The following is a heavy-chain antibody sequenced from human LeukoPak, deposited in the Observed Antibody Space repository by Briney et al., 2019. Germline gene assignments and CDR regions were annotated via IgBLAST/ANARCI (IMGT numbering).Heavy chain of an antibody. V-gene: IGHV4-4*02. CDR3: ARHAAVEGSSGWSPLWWFDP. Sequence: SGTLSLTCAVSGGSISSSNWWSWVRQPPGKGLEWIGYMHHSGSTKHNPYLKSRVTISVDTSKSQFSLKLSSVTAADTAVYYCARHAAVEGSSGWSPLWWFDPWGQGTLVTVSS. J-gene: IGHJ5*02. CDR1: GGSISSSNW. D-gene: IGHD6-19*01. CDR2: MHHSGST.